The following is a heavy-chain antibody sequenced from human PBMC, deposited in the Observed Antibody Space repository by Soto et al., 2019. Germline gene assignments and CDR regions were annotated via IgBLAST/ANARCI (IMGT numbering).Heavy chain of an antibody. V-gene: IGHV4-39*01. J-gene: IGHJ3*02. CDR3: ARQNGPTWDAFDI. Sequence: QVQLQESGPGLVKPSETLSLTCTVSGGSISSSSYYWGWIRQPPGKGLEWIGSIYYSGSTYYNPSLKTRVTIAEDTSKSECSLKLMSVTAAETALYYCARQNGPTWDAFDIWGQGIMVTGSS. CDR2: IYYSGST. D-gene: IGHD1-26*01. CDR1: GGSISSSSYY.